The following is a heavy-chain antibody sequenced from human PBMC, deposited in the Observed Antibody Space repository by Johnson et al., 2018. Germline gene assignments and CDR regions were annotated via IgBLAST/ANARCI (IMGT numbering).Heavy chain of an antibody. J-gene: IGHJ6*04. D-gene: IGHD3-16*01. CDR1: GYSFTNTW. CDR2: IWPGDSDT. CDR3: AKQRERGTSYMDV. V-gene: IGHV5-51*01. Sequence: EVQLVESGAEVKKPGESLKISCKGSGYSFTNTWIGWVRQMPGEGLEWMGIIWPGDSDTKYSPSFQGQVTISADRSISTVYLQWSSLKASDTAIYYCAKQRERGTSYMDVWGKGTTVTVSS.